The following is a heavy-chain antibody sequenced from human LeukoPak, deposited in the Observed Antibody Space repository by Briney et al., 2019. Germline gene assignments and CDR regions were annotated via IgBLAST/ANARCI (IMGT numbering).Heavy chain of an antibody. J-gene: IGHJ4*02. D-gene: IGHD1-26*01. CDR3: VRDGVGAPPFDY. V-gene: IGHV3-23*01. CDR2: ISNSGGRT. CDR1: GFTFSSYA. Sequence: GGSLRLSCAASGFTFSSYAMSWVRQAPGKGLEWVSSISNSGGRTFYTDSVKGRFTISRDNSKITLYLQMNNLRVEDTAVYYCVRDGVGAPPFDYWGEGVLVTVSS.